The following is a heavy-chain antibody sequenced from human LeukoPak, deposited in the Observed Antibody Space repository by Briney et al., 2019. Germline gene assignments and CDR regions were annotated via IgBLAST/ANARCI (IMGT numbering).Heavy chain of an antibody. CDR2: ISPEGSGT. V-gene: IGHV3-74*01. CDR1: GFSFSGSW. Sequence: PGGPLRLSCTALGFSFSGSWLDGFRQAPGKGLVWVSRISPEGSGTTYADSVKGRFTISRDNSKNTLYLQMNSLRDEDAAVYHCTRVQAGRSGLMDVWGRGTTVTVSS. J-gene: IGHJ6*02. CDR3: TRVQAGRSGLMDV. D-gene: IGHD2-8*02.